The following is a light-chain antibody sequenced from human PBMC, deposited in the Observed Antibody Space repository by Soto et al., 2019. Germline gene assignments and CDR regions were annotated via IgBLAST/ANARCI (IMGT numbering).Light chain of an antibody. Sequence: EIVLTQSPGTLSLSPGERATLSCRASQSVSSSYLAWYQQKPGQAPRLLIYGASSRATGIPDRFSGSGSGTDFTLTISRLEPEDFAVYYCQQRSRWPPTFGHGTKVENK. J-gene: IGKJ1*01. CDR1: QSVSSSY. CDR2: GAS. CDR3: QQRSRWPPT. V-gene: IGKV3D-20*02.